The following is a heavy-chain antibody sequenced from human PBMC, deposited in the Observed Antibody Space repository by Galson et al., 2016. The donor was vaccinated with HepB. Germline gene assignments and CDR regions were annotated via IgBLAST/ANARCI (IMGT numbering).Heavy chain of an antibody. D-gene: IGHD5-24*01. V-gene: IGHV4-31*11. CDR3: ARTSRAYNSNAFDL. CDR1: GTSINSAAYY. J-gene: IGHJ3*01. CDR2: IHHTGTS. Sequence: TLSLTCAVSGTSINSAAYYWSWIRQHPGRGLEWIAYIHHTGTSQHNPSLKSRITISLDTSKNQFSLKLISVNVADTALYYCARTSRAYNSNAFDLWGQGTLVTVSS.